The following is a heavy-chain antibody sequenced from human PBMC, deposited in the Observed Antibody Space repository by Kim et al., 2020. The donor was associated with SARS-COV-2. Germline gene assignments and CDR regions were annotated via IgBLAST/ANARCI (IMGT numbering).Heavy chain of an antibody. Sequence: GGSLRLSCTASKFNFSAYAMHWVRQAPGKGLQYVSGISTYGGSSYHANSLNGRFTVSRDNSKNTLYLQMGSLTAEDLAVYYCARSGRPSGDYDFWTGYG. CDR2: ISTYGGSS. J-gene: IGHJ6*01. D-gene: IGHD3-3*01. CDR3: ARSGRPSGDYDFWTGYG. V-gene: IGHV3-64*01. CDR1: KFNFSAYA.